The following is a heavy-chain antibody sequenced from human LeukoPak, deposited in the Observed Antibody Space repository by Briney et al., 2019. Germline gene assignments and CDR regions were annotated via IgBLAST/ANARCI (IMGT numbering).Heavy chain of an antibody. Sequence: PGGSLRLSCAASGFTFSSYSMNWVRQAPGKGLEWVSVIYSGGSTYYADSVKGRFTISRDNSKNTLYLQMNSLRAEDTAVYYCAREGRDSSGWYYYYYGMDVWGQGTTVTVSS. V-gene: IGHV3-53*01. CDR1: GFTFSSYS. CDR2: IYSGGST. J-gene: IGHJ6*02. D-gene: IGHD6-19*01. CDR3: AREGRDSSGWYYYYYGMDV.